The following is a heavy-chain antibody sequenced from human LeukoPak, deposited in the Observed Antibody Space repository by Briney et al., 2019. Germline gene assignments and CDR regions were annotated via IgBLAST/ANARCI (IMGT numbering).Heavy chain of an antibody. CDR1: GYTFTSYA. D-gene: IGHD6-13*01. V-gene: IGHV1-18*01. J-gene: IGHJ4*02. CDR2: ISAYNGNT. CDR3: ARYSSSWYSLDY. Sequence: ASVKVSCKASGYTFTSYAMNWVRQAPGQGLEWMGWISAYNGNTNYAQKLQGRVTMTTDTSTSTAYMELRSLRSDDTAVYYCARYSSSWYSLDYWGQGTLVTVSS.